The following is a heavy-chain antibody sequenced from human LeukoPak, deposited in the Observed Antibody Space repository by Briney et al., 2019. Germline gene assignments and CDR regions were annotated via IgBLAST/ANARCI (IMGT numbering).Heavy chain of an antibody. J-gene: IGHJ4*02. D-gene: IGHD3-22*01. Sequence: ASVKVSCKASGGTFSSYAISWVRQAPGQGLEWMGRIIPILGIANYAQKFQGRVTITADKSTSTAYMELSSLRSEDTAVYYCFLQCDSSGYKVCGGFDYWGQGTVVTVSS. V-gene: IGHV1-69*04. CDR2: IIPILGIA. CDR1: GGTFSSYA. CDR3: FLQCDSSGYKVCGGFDY.